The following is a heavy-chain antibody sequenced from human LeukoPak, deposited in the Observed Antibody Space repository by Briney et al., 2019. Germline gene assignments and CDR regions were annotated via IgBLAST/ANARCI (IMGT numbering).Heavy chain of an antibody. D-gene: IGHD1-20*01. Sequence: GGSLRLSCAASGFTFSAYWMTWVRQAPGKGLEWISAIVGSGGTTYYADSVKGRFTVSRDNSKNTLYLQMSSLRAEDTAVYYCAKSGYHWNDDGPYYFDFWGQGTLVTVSS. CDR2: IVGSGGTT. J-gene: IGHJ4*02. V-gene: IGHV3-23*01. CDR3: AKSGYHWNDDGPYYFDF. CDR1: GFTFSAYW.